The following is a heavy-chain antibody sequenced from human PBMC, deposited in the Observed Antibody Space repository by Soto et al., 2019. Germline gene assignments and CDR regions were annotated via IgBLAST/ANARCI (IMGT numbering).Heavy chain of an antibody. V-gene: IGHV4-4*02. CDR2: IYHSGST. J-gene: IGHJ2*01. CDR1: SDSISSGNW. D-gene: IGHD6-13*01. CDR3: ARRMAAAGDWYFDL. Sequence: QVQLQESGPGLVKPSGTLSLTCAVSSDSISSGNWWTWVRQPPGKGLEWIGEIYHSGSTNYNPSLESRVTISVDKSKNQFSLNLNSVTAADKAMYYCARRMAAAGDWYFDLWGRGTLVAVSS.